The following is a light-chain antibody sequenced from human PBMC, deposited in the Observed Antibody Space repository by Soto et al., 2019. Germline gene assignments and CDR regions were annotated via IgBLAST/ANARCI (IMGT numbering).Light chain of an antibody. CDR3: AAWDNSLSGRV. J-gene: IGLJ3*02. V-gene: IGLV1-47*02. Sequence: SVLTQAPSASGTPGQRVTISCSGSSSNIGVNYVYWYQQVPGTAPKLLVFDDNQRPSGVPDRFSDSKSGTSAFLAISGLRSEDEADYYCAAWDNSLSGRVFGGGTKVTVL. CDR2: DDN. CDR1: SSNIGVNY.